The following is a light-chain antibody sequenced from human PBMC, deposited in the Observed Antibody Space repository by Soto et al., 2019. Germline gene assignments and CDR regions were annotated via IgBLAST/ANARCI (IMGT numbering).Light chain of an antibody. Sequence: QSALTQPASVSGSLGQSITISCTGSSSDIGVYNYVSWYQQHPGKAPKLMIYEVTNRPSGVSNRFSGSKTGNTASLTISGLQAEDEAEYHCSSYTSSSTLVFCGGTQLTVL. V-gene: IGLV2-14*01. J-gene: IGLJ3*02. CDR2: EVT. CDR1: SSDIGVYNY. CDR3: SSYTSSSTLV.